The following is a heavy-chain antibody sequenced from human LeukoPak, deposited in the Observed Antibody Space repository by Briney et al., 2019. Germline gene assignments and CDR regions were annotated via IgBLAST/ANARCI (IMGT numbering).Heavy chain of an antibody. CDR3: AKHLTATNTYIFFGLDV. D-gene: IGHD1-26*01. V-gene: IGHV3-9*01. J-gene: IGHJ6*02. CDR1: GYSFKDCG. CDR2: INWNGGGT. Sequence: GGSLRLSCAATGYSFKDCGMHWVRQPPGKGLEWVSAINWNGGGTDYADSVKGRLTIFRDNAKNSLYLQLSSLRPEDTALYYCAKHLTATNTYIFFGLDVWGQGTSVTVSS.